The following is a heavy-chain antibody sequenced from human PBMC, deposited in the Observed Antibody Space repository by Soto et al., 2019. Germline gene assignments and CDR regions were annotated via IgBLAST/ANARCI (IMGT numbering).Heavy chain of an antibody. CDR1: GFTFNNYA. D-gene: IGHD2-21*02. CDR2: ITGNGVYT. Sequence: EVQLLESGGGLVQPGGSLRLSCAASGFTFNNYAMSWVRQAPGKGLEWVSVITGNGVYTYYADSVKGRFTISRDSSRNTLNLEMNNLRVEVSAQIYCAKHRWAYCSGDCYVDFWGQGTLVTVSS. J-gene: IGHJ4*02. V-gene: IGHV3-23*01. CDR3: AKHRWAYCSGDCYVDF.